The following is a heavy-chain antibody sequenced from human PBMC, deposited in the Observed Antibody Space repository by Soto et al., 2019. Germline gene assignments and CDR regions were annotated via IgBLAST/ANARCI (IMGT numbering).Heavy chain of an antibody. CDR3: ATNEGRDGYSFDY. D-gene: IGHD5-12*01. CDR1: GVTFSRQG. V-gene: IGHV1-69*13. CDR2: IIPIFGTP. J-gene: IGHJ4*02. Sequence: GAAVKVSCKASGVTFSRQGMRWARQAPGQGLEWMGGIIPIFGTPQYAEKFQDRVTITADESTSTAYMELSSPTSEDTAVYYCATNEGRDGYSFDYWGQGTLVTVSS.